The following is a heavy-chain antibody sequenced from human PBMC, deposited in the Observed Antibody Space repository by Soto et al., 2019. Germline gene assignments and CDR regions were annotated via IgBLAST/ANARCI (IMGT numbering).Heavy chain of an antibody. J-gene: IGHJ4*02. Sequence: SETLSLTCSVSGGSISSGDYYWNWIRQPPGKGLEWIGHIYYSGSTYYNSSLKSRVTISVDTSKNQFSLKLSSVTAADTAVYYCARHPTVTEYYFDYWGQGTLVTVSS. V-gene: IGHV4-30-4*01. CDR3: ARHPTVTEYYFDY. CDR2: IYYSGST. D-gene: IGHD4-17*01. CDR1: GGSISSGDYY.